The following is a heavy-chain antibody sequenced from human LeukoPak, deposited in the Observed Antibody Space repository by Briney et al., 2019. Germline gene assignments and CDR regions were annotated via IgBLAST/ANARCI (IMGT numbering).Heavy chain of an antibody. CDR3: ATGYGPGSYFPGGDY. Sequence: GGSLRLSCTGSGFTFGDYAMSWVRQAPGKGLEWVGFIRSKAYGGTTEYAASAKVRFTISRDDSKSIAYLQMNSLESEDTAVYYCATGYGPGSYFPGGDYWGQGTLVTVSS. D-gene: IGHD3-10*01. CDR1: GFTFGDYA. V-gene: IGHV3-49*04. CDR2: IRSKAYGGTT. J-gene: IGHJ4*02.